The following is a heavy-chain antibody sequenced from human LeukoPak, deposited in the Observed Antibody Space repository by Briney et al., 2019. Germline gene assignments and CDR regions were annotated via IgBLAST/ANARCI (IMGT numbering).Heavy chain of an antibody. CDR3: AKDESSGYYYYYYMDV. J-gene: IGHJ6*03. Sequence: GGSLRLSCEASGFTFSTYNMNWVRQAPGKRLEWVSSITSSSSYVFYADSVKGRFTISRDNAKNSLYLQMNSLRAEDTALYYCAKDESSGYYYYYYMDVWGKGTTVTISS. CDR2: ITSSSSYV. CDR1: GFTFSTYN. D-gene: IGHD3-22*01. V-gene: IGHV3-21*04.